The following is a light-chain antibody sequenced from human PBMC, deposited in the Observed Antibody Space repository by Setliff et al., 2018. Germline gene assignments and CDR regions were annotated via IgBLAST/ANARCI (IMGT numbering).Light chain of an antibody. J-gene: IGLJ1*01. V-gene: IGLV2-14*03. CDR1: TSDIGAYNY. CDR3: SSYSSRTTLDV. Sequence: QSALAQPASVSGSPGQSIIISCTGSTSDIGAYNYVAWYQQHPGKAPKLMIYDVSVRPSGVSSRFSGSKSGNTASLTISGLQAEDEADYYCSSYSSRTTLDVFGTGTKVTVL. CDR2: DVS.